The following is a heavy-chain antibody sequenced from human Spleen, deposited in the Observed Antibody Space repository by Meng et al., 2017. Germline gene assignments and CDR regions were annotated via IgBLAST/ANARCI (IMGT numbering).Heavy chain of an antibody. Sequence: EVLLVESGGGLVQPGGSLRLSCAASGFTVSSNYMSWVRQAPGKGLEWVSVIFSGGGTYYADSVKGRFTISRDNSKNTLYLQMNRVRAEDTAMYYCARARLGITGDLDYWGQGTLVTVSS. CDR1: GFTVSSNY. V-gene: IGHV3-66*01. CDR3: ARARLGITGDLDY. J-gene: IGHJ4*02. CDR2: IFSGGGT. D-gene: IGHD1-14*01.